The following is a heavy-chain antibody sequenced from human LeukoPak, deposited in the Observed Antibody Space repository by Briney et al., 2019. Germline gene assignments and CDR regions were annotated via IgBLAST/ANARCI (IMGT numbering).Heavy chain of an antibody. CDR2: ISHDGSDK. CDR3: ARAENRGPYYGMDV. D-gene: IGHD2/OR15-2a*01. Sequence: PGGSLRLSCAASGLTFSSHAMHWVRQAPGKGLEWVAVISHDGSDKHYTDSVKGRFTISRDNSRNTLYLQMNSLRAEDTAVYYCARAENRGPYYGMDVWGRGTTVTVSS. CDR1: GLTFSSHA. V-gene: IGHV3-30-3*01. J-gene: IGHJ6*02.